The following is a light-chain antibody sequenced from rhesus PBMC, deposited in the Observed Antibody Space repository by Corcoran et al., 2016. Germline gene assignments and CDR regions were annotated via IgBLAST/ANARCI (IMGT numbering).Light chain of an antibody. CDR1: ENVNYY. V-gene: IGKV1-74*01. CDR2: KAS. CDR3: QHGYGTPSS. J-gene: IGKJ2*01. Sequence: DIQMTQSPSSLSASVGDRGTITCRASENVNYYLNWYQQKPGKAPKLLIYKASTLQSGVPSRFSGSGSGTDYNVTINSLQPEDVATYYFQHGYGTPSSFGQGTKVEIK.